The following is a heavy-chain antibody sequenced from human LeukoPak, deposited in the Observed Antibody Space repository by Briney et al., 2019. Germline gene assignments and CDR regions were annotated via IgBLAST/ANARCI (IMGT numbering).Heavy chain of an antibody. J-gene: IGHJ5*02. CDR1: GFTFSDYN. Sequence: PGGSLRLSCAASGFTFSDYNMRWIRQAPGKGLEWVSSISRSGSTKYYADSVKGRFTISRDNAKNSLFLQMNSLRAEDTAVYYCARDAGDTPNWFDPWGQGTLVTVSS. V-gene: IGHV3-11*04. CDR2: ISRSGSTK. CDR3: ARDAGDTPNWFDP. D-gene: IGHD5-18*01.